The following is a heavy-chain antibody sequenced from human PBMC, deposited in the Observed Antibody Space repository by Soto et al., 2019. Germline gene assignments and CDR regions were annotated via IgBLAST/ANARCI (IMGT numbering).Heavy chain of an antibody. CDR1: GFTFTLYA. J-gene: IGHJ4*02. V-gene: IGHV3-30-3*01. Sequence: PGGSLRLSCAASGFTFTLYAIHWVRQAPGKGLEWVAVISHDGSIKYYTDSVKGRFTISRDNSLHTVYLQVNSLGPEDTAVYFCARSSGVSTPDFDYWGQGTLVTVSS. CDR2: ISHDGSIK. D-gene: IGHD3-10*01. CDR3: ARSSGVSTPDFDY.